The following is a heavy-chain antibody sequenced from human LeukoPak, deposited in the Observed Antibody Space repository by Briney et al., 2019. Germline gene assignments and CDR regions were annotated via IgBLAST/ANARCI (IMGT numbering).Heavy chain of an antibody. Sequence: PSETLSLTCTVSGGSIISSGYFCGWIRQPPGKGLEWIGSCYYSGSTYYNPSLKSRITISVDTSKNQFSLKVFSVTAADTATYYCARLGVPAAIANWGQGTLLTVSS. V-gene: IGHV4-39*01. J-gene: IGHJ4*02. D-gene: IGHD2-2*01. CDR2: CYYSGST. CDR3: ARLGVPAAIAN. CDR1: GGSIISSGYF.